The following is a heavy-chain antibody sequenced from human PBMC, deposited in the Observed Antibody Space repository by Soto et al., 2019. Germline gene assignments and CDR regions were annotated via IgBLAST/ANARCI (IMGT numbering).Heavy chain of an antibody. CDR3: ARGGSSSSVNWFDP. CDR2: IIPIFGTA. D-gene: IGHD6-6*01. Sequence: QVQLVQSGAEVKKPGSSVNVSCTASGGTFSSYAISWVRQAPGQGLEWMGGIIPIFGTANYAQKFQGRVTITADKSTSTAYMELSSLRSEDTAVYYCARGGSSSSVNWFDPWGQGTLVTVSS. J-gene: IGHJ5*02. CDR1: GGTFSSYA. V-gene: IGHV1-69*06.